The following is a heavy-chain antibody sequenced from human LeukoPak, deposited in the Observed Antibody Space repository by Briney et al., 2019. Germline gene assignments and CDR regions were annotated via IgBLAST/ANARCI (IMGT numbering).Heavy chain of an antibody. V-gene: IGHV4-59*01. CDR1: GDSISGYY. CDR2: IYYSGST. Sequence: SETLSLTCTVSGDSISGYYWSWIRQPSGKGLEWIGYIYYSGSTNYNPSLKSRVTISVDTSRNQFSLKLSSVTAADTAVYYCARHYSYSSGWYDYWGQGTLVTVSS. D-gene: IGHD6-19*01. J-gene: IGHJ4*02. CDR3: ARHYSYSSGWYDY.